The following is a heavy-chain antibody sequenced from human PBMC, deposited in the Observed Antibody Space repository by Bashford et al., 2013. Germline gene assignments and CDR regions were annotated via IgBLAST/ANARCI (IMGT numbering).Heavy chain of an antibody. Sequence: GGSLRLSCAASGFTFSDYGMHWVRQAPGKGLEWVALLWYDGSNKHYGDSVKGRFTISRDNSKNTLYLQMNSLRAEDTAVYYCARDLGSGTSDPYFDYWGQGTLVTVSS. CDR3: ARDLGSGTSDPYFDY. J-gene: IGHJ4*02. CDR2: LWYDGSNK. V-gene: IGHV3-33*01. D-gene: IGHD3-10*01. CDR1: GFTFSDYG.